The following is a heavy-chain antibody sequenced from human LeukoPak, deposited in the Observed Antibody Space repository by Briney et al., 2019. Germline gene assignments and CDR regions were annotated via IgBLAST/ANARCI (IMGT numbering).Heavy chain of an antibody. J-gene: IGHJ4*02. CDR2: INPSGGST. Sequence: GASVKVTCKASGGTFSSYAISWVRQAPGQGLEWMGIINPSGGSTSYAQKFQGRVTMTRDTSTSTVYMELSSLRSEDTAVYYCARESRNSGDSGSYGTLDYWGQGTLVTVSS. CDR1: GGTFSSYA. D-gene: IGHD1-26*01. CDR3: ARESRNSGDSGSYGTLDY. V-gene: IGHV1-46*01.